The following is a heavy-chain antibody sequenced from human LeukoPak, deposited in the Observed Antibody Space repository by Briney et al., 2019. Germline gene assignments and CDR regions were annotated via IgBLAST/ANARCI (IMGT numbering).Heavy chain of an antibody. D-gene: IGHD3-3*01. J-gene: IGHJ4*02. V-gene: IGHV1-2*06. CDR2: INPNSGGT. Sequence: VXXXXXXYXXXGYXMHXVRQAPGQGLEWMGRINPNSGGTNYAQKFQGRVTMTRDTSISTAYMELSRLRSDDTAVYYCARGGALRDFAEYYFDYWGQGTLVTVSS. CDR3: ARGGALRDFAEYYFDY. CDR1: XYXXXGYX.